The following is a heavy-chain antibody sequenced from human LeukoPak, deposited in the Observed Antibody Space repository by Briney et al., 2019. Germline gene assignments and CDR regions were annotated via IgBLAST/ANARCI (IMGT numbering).Heavy chain of an antibody. D-gene: IGHD5-18*01. CDR2: IYYSEST. V-gene: IGHV4-59*01. CDR3: ASGQLWSSFDY. Sequence: PSETLSLTCTVSGGSISSYYWSWIRQPPGKGLEWIGYIYYSESTNYNPSLKSRVTISVDTSKNQFSLKLSSVTAADTAVYYCASGQLWSSFDYWGQGTLVTVSS. CDR1: GGSISSYY. J-gene: IGHJ4*02.